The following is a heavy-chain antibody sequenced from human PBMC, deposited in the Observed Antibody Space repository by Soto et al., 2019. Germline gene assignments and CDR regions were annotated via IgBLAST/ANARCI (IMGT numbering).Heavy chain of an antibody. V-gene: IGHV1-3*01. CDR2: INAGNGNT. D-gene: IGHD3-22*01. J-gene: IGHJ3*02. Sequence: ASVKVSCKASGYTFTSYAMHWVRQAPGQRLEWMGWINAGNGNTKYSQKFQGRVTITRDTSASTAYMELSSLRSDDTAVYYCLVRGYYYDSSGYTRVLGAFDIWGQGTMVTVSS. CDR3: LVRGYYYDSSGYTRVLGAFDI. CDR1: GYTFTSYA.